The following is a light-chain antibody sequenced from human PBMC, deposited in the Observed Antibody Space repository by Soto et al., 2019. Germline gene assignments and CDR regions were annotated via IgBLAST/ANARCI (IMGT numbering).Light chain of an antibody. J-gene: IGLJ1*01. CDR1: SSDVGGYNY. Sequence: QSVLTQPASVSVSPGQSITISCTGTSSDVGGYNYVSWYQQHPGKAPKLMIYEVINRPSGVSSRFSGSKSGNTASLTISGLQAEDEADYYCTSYTTTNTHVFGTGTKVTVL. CDR2: EVI. CDR3: TSYTTTNTHV. V-gene: IGLV2-14*03.